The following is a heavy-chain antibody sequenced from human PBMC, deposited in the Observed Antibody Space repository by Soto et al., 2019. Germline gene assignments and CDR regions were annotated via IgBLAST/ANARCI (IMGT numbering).Heavy chain of an antibody. Sequence: GASVKVSCKASGGTFSSYAISWVRQAPGRGLEWMGGIIPIFGTANYAQKFQGRVTITADESTSTAYMELSSLRSEDTAVYYCARVRGCGGDCLKDRYYYYGMDVWGQGTTVTVSS. J-gene: IGHJ6*02. CDR3: ARVRGCGGDCLKDRYYYYGMDV. CDR2: IIPIFGTA. D-gene: IGHD2-21*02. V-gene: IGHV1-69*13. CDR1: GGTFSSYA.